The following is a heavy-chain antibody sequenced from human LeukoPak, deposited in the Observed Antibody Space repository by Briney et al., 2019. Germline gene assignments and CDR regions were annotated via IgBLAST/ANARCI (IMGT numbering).Heavy chain of an antibody. CDR3: SRYDSDTGDFDP. CDR1: GGSISGSTSY. Sequence: PSETLSLTCTVSGGSISGSTSYWGWIRQSPGKGLEWIGLLNYSGTYYNPSFKSRVSISIDRSRTQFSLKLSSVTAADTAFYYCSRYDSDTGDFDPWGQGTLVTISS. CDR2: LNYSGT. J-gene: IGHJ5*02. V-gene: IGHV4-39*07. D-gene: IGHD3-10*01.